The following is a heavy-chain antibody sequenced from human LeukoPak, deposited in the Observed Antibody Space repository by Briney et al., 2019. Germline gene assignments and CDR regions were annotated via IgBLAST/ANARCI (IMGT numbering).Heavy chain of an antibody. Sequence: GGSLRLSCAASGFAFSSYWMHWVRQAPGKGLVWVSRINSDGSSTSYADSVKGRFTISRDNAKNTLYLQMNSLRAEDTAVYYCAREGYGDAFDIWGQGTMVTVSS. D-gene: IGHD1-1*01. J-gene: IGHJ3*02. CDR2: INSDGSST. CDR3: AREGYGDAFDI. CDR1: GFAFSSYW. V-gene: IGHV3-74*01.